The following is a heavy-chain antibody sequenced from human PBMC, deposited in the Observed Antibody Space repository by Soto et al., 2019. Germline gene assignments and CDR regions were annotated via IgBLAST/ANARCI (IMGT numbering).Heavy chain of an antibody. Sequence: GASVEVSCKASRYTFTSDGISWVRQAPGQGLEGMGWIGAYNGNTNYAQKLEGRVTMTTDTSTSTAYMELSSLSSEDPAVYYCAAYYYGSGXXXXXXXRGQGTLVTVYS. V-gene: IGHV1-18*01. CDR3: AAYYYGSGXXXXXXX. D-gene: IGHD3-10*01. CDR2: IGAYNGNT. J-gene: IGHJ4*02. CDR1: RYTFTSDG.